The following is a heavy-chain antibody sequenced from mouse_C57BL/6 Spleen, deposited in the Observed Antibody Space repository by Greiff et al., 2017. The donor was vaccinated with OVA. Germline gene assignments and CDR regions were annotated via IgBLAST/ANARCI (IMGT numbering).Heavy chain of an antibody. Sequence: QVQLQQSGPELVKPGASVKLSCKASGYTFTSYDINWVKQRPGQGLEWIGWIYPRDGSTKYNEKFKGKATLTVDTSSSTAYMELHSLTSEDSAVYFCARHSNYPYYYAMDYWGQGTSVTVSS. V-gene: IGHV1-85*01. CDR2: IYPRDGST. CDR3: ARHSNYPYYYAMDY. D-gene: IGHD2-5*01. J-gene: IGHJ4*01. CDR1: GYTFTSYD.